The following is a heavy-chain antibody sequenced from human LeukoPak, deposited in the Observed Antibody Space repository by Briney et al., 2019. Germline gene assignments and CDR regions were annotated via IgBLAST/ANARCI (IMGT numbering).Heavy chain of an antibody. V-gene: IGHV4-31*03. CDR3: AVYYDFWSGYYRHFDY. Sequence: PSETLSLTCTVSGGSISSGGYSWSWIRQHPGKGLEWIGYIYCSGSNYYNPSLKSRVTISVDTSKNQFSLKLSSVTAADTAVYYCAVYYDFWSGYYRHFDYWGQGTLVTVSS. CDR2: IYCSGSN. J-gene: IGHJ4*02. D-gene: IGHD3-3*01. CDR1: GGSISSGGYS.